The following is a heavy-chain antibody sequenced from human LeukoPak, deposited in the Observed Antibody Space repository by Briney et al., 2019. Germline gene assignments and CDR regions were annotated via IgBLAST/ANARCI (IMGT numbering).Heavy chain of an antibody. CDR2: INHSGST. CDR1: GGSFSGYY. Sequence: SETLSLTCAVYGGSFSGYYWSWIRQPPGKGLEWIGEINHSGSTNYNPSLKSRITISVDKSKNQFSLKLSSVTAADTAVYYCARTIAVAGTGKPTDYYYMDVWGKGTTVTVSS. CDR3: ARTIAVAGTGKPTDYYYMDV. D-gene: IGHD6-19*01. V-gene: IGHV4-34*01. J-gene: IGHJ6*03.